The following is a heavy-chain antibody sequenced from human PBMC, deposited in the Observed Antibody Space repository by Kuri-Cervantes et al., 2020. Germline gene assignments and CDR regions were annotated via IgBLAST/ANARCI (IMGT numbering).Heavy chain of an antibody. Sequence: GGSLRLSCAASGFTFSGYYMSWIRQAPGKGLEWVSYISSSGSTIYYADSVKGRFTISRDNAKNSLYLQMNSLRAEDTAVYYCARRQREGSSSSLDNFDYWGQGTLVTVSS. CDR1: GFTFSGYY. D-gene: IGHD6-6*01. V-gene: IGHV3-11*04. CDR2: ISSSGSTI. CDR3: ARRQREGSSSSLDNFDY. J-gene: IGHJ4*02.